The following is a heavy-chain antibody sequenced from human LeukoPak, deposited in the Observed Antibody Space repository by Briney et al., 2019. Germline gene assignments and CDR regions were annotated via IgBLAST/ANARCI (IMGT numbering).Heavy chain of an antibody. CDR2: INGDGITI. V-gene: IGHV3-74*01. J-gene: IGHJ4*02. CDR1: GFTFSSHA. CDR3: ARGGSPFY. Sequence: PGGSLRLSCAASGFTFSSHAMTWVRQAPGKGQEWVARINGDGITINYADSVKGRFTISRDNAKNTVYLQMNSLRVEDTAVFYCARGGSPFYWGRGTPVTVSS. D-gene: IGHD3-10*01.